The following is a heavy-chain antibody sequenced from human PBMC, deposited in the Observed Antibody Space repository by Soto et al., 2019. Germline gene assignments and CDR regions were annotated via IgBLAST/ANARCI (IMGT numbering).Heavy chain of an antibody. J-gene: IGHJ5*02. CDR2: IYYTGKT. D-gene: IGHD2-2*01. CDR1: GDYIHVGGYY. Sequence: SETLSLTCSVSGDYIHVGGYYWTWIRQRPGKGLEWMGYIYYTGKTYYNPSLESRLTMLVDRSKNQFPLRLTSVTAADTAVYFCGRDLTSNANCIDPWGQGTLVTVSS. V-gene: IGHV4-30-4*01. CDR3: GRDLTSNANCIDP.